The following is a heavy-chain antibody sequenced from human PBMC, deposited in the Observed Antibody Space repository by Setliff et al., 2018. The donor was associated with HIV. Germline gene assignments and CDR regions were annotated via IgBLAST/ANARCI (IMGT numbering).Heavy chain of an antibody. Sequence: GFLRLSCAASGFTFSNYWMDWVRQAPGEGLEWVATIKQDGSEIYYMDSVKGRFTISRDNARTSLFLEMRCLRDEDTAVYLCANLWELGAWGQGTLVTVSS. J-gene: IGHJ5*02. D-gene: IGHD3-16*01. V-gene: IGHV3-7*03. CDR1: GFTFSNYW. CDR3: ANLWELGA. CDR2: IKQDGSEI.